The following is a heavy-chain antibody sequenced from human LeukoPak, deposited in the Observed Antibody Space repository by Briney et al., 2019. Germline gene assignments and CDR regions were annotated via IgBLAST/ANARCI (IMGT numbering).Heavy chain of an antibody. CDR2: INHTGST. J-gene: IGHJ5*02. V-gene: IGHV4-34*01. D-gene: IGHD2-2*01. CDR3: TRGEARYCSSTSCYGFRWFDP. CDR1: GGSFSGYY. Sequence: SETLSLTCAVYGGSFSGYYWSWIREPPGKGLEWIGEINHTGSTNYNPSLKSRVTIPVDKSKNHFSMKLSSVTAADTAMYSCTRGEARYCSSTSCYGFRWFDPWGQGTLVTVSS.